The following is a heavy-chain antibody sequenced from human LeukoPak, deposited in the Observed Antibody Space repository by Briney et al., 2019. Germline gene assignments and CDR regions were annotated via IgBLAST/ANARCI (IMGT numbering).Heavy chain of an antibody. CDR3: ARAQTDYYDSSGYYYFDY. CDR1: GFTFDDYG. Sequence: GESLKISCAASGFTFDDYGMSWVRQAPGNGLEWVSGINWNGGSTGYADSVKGRFTISRDNAKNSLYLQMNSLRAEDTALYYCARAQTDYYDSSGYYYFDYWGQGTLVTVSS. V-gene: IGHV3-20*04. D-gene: IGHD3-22*01. J-gene: IGHJ4*02. CDR2: INWNGGST.